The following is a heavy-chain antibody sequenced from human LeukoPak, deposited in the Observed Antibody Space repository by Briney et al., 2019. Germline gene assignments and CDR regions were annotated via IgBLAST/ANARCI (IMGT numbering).Heavy chain of an antibody. D-gene: IGHD5-18*01. CDR1: GGSISRGDYY. V-gene: IGHV4-30-4*08. J-gene: IGHJ4*02. Sequence: SETLSLTCTVSGGSISRGDYYWSWIRQPPGKGLEWIGYIYYSGSTYYNPSLKSRVTISVDTSKNQFSLKLSSVTAADTAVYYCARDSDLGTNTAMVFFDYWGQGTLVTVSS. CDR3: ARDSDLGTNTAMVFFDY. CDR2: IYYSGST.